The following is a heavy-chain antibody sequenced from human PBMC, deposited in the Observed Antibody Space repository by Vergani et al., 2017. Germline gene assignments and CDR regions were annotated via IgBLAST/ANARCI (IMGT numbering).Heavy chain of an antibody. CDR1: GVPITTYY. CDR3: AGDSSSWQRADY. V-gene: IGHV4-59*01. D-gene: IGHD6-13*01. CDR2: IYYSGST. J-gene: IGHJ4*02. Sequence: QVRLQESGPGLVKPSEILSPICTGFGVPITTYYWSWVRQTPGKGLEWRGYIYYSGSTSYNPCLKSRLTISVDKSTNQFSLRLSSVTAADTALYYCAGDSSSWQRADYWGQGTLVTVSS.